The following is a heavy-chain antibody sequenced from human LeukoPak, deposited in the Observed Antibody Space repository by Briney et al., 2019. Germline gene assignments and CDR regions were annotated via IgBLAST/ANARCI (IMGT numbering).Heavy chain of an antibody. V-gene: IGHV4-39*07. CDR3: ASPIEYSSSEAFDY. CDR1: GGSISSSSYY. CDR2: IYYSGST. Sequence: PSETLSLTCAVSGGSISSSSYYWGWIRQPPGKGLEWIGSIYYSGSTYYNPSLKSRVTISVDTSKNQFSLKLSSVTAADTAVYYCASPIEYSSSEAFDYWGQGTLVTVSS. J-gene: IGHJ4*02. D-gene: IGHD6-6*01.